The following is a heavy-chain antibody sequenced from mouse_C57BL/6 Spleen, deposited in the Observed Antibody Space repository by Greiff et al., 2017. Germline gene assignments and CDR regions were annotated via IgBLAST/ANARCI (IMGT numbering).Heavy chain of an antibody. Sequence: EVQLQQSGPELVKPGASVKISCKASGYSFTGYYMNWVKQSPEKSLEWIGEINPSTGGTTYNQKFKAKATLTVDKSSSTAYMQLKSLTSEDSAVYYCARYDYDFGYWGQGTTLPVSS. CDR2: INPSTGGT. J-gene: IGHJ2*01. V-gene: IGHV1-42*01. CDR1: GYSFTGYY. D-gene: IGHD2-4*01. CDR3: ARYDYDFGY.